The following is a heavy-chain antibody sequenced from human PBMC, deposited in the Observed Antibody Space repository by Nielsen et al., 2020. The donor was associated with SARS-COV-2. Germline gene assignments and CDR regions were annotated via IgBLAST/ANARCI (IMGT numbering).Heavy chain of an antibody. CDR2: ISVLKGET. Sequence: ASVQVSCKASGYTFTSYAMNWVRQAPGQGLEWMGLISVLKGETNYAQKFRGRVSMTTDTYTNTAYMELGSLRSDDTAMYYCANSFHDYGDWFDSWGQGTLVTVSS. J-gene: IGHJ5*01. CDR3: ANSFHDYGDWFDS. D-gene: IGHD4-17*01. CDR1: GYTFTSYA. V-gene: IGHV1-18*01.